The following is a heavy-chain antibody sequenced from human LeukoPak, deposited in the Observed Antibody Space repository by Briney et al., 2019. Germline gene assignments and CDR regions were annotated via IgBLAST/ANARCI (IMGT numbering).Heavy chain of an antibody. J-gene: IGHJ4*02. CDR3: ARDTNDGGY. CDR2: IYLYGTT. V-gene: IGHV4-4*02. Sequence: PSETLSLTCSVSAGSISSSNWWSWVRQSPVKGLEWIGEIYLYGTTNYNPSLKSRVTMSVDRSKNQFSLKLSSVTAADTAVYYCARDTNDGGYWGQGTLVTVSS. CDR1: AGSISSSNW. D-gene: IGHD1-1*01.